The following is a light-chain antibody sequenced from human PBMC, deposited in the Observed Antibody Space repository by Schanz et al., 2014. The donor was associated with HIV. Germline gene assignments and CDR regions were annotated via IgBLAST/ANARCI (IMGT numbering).Light chain of an antibody. Sequence: QSALTQPASVSGSPGQSITISCTGTSSDVGGYNYVSWYQQHPGKAPKLMIYEVSKRPSGVPDRFSGSKSGSTASLTVSGLQAEDEADYYCISYTRDTVLFGGGTKVTVL. CDR1: SSDVGGYNY. J-gene: IGLJ2*01. CDR3: ISYTRDTVL. V-gene: IGLV2-14*01. CDR2: EVS.